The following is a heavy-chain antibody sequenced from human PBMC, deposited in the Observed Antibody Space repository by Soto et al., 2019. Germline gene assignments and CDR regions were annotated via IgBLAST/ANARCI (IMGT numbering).Heavy chain of an antibody. V-gene: IGHV3-23*01. CDR3: ASFFFQAEYGLRYTDPVSAFRLNRSSDL. J-gene: IGHJ2*01. D-gene: IGHD3-9*01. CDR2: ISGSGGST. Sequence: KGLEWVSAISGSGGSTYYADSVKGRFTISRDNSKNTLFLQMNSLRAEDTAVYYCASFFFQAEYGLRYTDPVSAFRLNRSSDL.